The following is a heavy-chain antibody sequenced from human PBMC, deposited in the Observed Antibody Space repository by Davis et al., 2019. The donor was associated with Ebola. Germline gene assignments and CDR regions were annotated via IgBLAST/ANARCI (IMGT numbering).Heavy chain of an antibody. CDR3: VTSTSTWSLNPSYFQH. J-gene: IGHJ4*02. CDR2: IYPGDSDI. CDR1: GYNFSGLITYW. Sequence: GESLKISCKSSGYNFSGLITYWIGWVRQTPGKGLEWMAIIYPGDSDIRYSPSFQGQVTISVDESISTAYLQWSSLKASDSAMYYCVTSTSTWSLNPSYFQHWGQGTLVT. D-gene: IGHD3-3*01. V-gene: IGHV5-51*01.